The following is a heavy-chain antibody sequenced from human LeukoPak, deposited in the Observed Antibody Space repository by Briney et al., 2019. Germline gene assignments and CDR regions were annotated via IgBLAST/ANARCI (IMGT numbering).Heavy chain of an antibody. D-gene: IGHD3-9*01. CDR1: GGTFSSYA. Sequence: PRASVKVSCKASGGTFSSYAISWVRQAPGQGLEWMGGIIPIFGTANYAQKFQGRVTITADESTSTAYMELSSLRSEDTAVYYCARATQRGYYDILTGYYSGFDYWGQGTLATVSS. V-gene: IGHV1-69*01. J-gene: IGHJ4*02. CDR3: ARATQRGYYDILTGYYSGFDY. CDR2: IIPIFGTA.